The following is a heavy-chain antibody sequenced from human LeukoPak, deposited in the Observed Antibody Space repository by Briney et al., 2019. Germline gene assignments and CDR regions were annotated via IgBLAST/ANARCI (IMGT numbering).Heavy chain of an antibody. Sequence: SGGSLRLSCAASAFTFSDFSMNWVRQAQGKGLEWISYIDTSSSIVYYANSVMGRFTVTRDNAKNSLYLQMNSLRDEDTAVYYCAREDDSWGPNNLDLWGQGTMVTVSS. CDR1: AFTFSDFS. D-gene: IGHD7-27*01. CDR3: AREDDSWGPNNLDL. CDR2: IDTSSSIV. V-gene: IGHV3-48*02. J-gene: IGHJ3*01.